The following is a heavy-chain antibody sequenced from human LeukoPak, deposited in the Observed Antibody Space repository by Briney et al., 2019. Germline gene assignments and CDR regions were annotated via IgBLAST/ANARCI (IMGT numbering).Heavy chain of an antibody. J-gene: IGHJ6*03. CDR3: ARSVAGTHYYYYYMDV. V-gene: IGHV4-4*07. CDR1: GGSISSYY. D-gene: IGHD6-19*01. Sequence: SETLSLTCTVSGGSISSYYWSWIRQPAGKGLEWIGRIYTSGSTNYNPSLKSRVTMSVDTSKNQFSLKLSSVTAADTAVYYCARSVAGTHYYYYYMDVWGKGTTVTVS. CDR2: IYTSGST.